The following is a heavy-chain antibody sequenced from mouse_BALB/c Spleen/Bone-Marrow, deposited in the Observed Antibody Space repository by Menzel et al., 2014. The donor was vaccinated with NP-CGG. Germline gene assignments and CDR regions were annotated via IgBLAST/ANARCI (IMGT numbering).Heavy chain of an antibody. Sequence: QVTLKECGAELVRPGASVKLSCKASGYTFTSYWINWVKQRPGQGLEWIGNIYPSDSYTNYNQKFKDKATLTVDKSSSTAYMQLSSPTSEDSAVYYCTRRDYAMDYWGQGTSVTVSS. V-gene: IGHV1-69*02. CDR1: GYTFTSYW. CDR3: TRRDYAMDY. CDR2: IYPSDSYT. J-gene: IGHJ4*01.